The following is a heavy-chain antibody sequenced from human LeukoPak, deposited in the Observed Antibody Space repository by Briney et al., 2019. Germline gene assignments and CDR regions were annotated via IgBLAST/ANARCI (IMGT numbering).Heavy chain of an antibody. Sequence: PGGSLRLPCAASGFTFSSYAMSWVRQAPGKGLEWVSTIGSSGDSTYYADSVKGRFTISRDSSKNTLYLQMNSLRAEDTAVYFCAKLGSSTVAFDHWGQGTLVTVSS. CDR3: AKLGSSTVAFDH. V-gene: IGHV3-23*01. J-gene: IGHJ4*02. CDR1: GFTFSSYA. D-gene: IGHD6-6*01. CDR2: IGSSGDST.